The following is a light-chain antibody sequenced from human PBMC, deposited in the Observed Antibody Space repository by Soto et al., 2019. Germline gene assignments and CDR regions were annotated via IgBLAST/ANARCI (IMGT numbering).Light chain of an antibody. CDR3: QQYGSSLWT. Sequence: EIVLTQSPGTLSLSPGERATLSCRASQSVGSSYLAWYHQKPGQAPRLLIDGASSRATGIPDRFSGSGSGTDFAFTISRLETEDFAVYYCQQYGSSLWTFSQGTKV. V-gene: IGKV3-20*01. CDR1: QSVGSSY. J-gene: IGKJ1*01. CDR2: GAS.